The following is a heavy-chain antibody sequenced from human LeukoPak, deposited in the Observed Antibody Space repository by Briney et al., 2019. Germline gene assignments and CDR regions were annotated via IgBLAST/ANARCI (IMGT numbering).Heavy chain of an antibody. CDR1: GFTFSSYS. CDR2: ISSSSSTI. CDR3: ARDSSLWFGKRFDY. D-gene: IGHD3-10*01. V-gene: IGHV3-48*01. Sequence: PGGSLRLSCAVSGFTFSSYSMNWVRQAPGKGLEWVSYISSSSSTIYYAESVKGRFTIPRDNAKNSLYLQMNSLRAEDTAVYYCARDSSLWFGKRFDYWGQGTLVTVSS. J-gene: IGHJ4*02.